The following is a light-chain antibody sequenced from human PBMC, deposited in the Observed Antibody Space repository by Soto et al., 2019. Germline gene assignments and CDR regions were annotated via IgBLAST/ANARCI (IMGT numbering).Light chain of an antibody. CDR2: GAS. V-gene: IGKV3-15*01. J-gene: IGKJ1*01. Sequence: DIVITQSPATLSVSPGERATLSCRACQSVSNNLAWYQQKPGQTPRLVIYGASNRATGVPARFSGSGSGTDFTLTISSLQPEDFATYYCQQYDSFSVTFGQGTKVDIK. CDR3: QQYDSFSVT. CDR1: QSVSNN.